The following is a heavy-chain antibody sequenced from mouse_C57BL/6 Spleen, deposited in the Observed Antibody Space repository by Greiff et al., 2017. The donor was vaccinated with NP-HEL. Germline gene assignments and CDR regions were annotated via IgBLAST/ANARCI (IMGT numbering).Heavy chain of an antibody. CDR2: IDPSDSYT. V-gene: IGHV1-69*01. CDR1: GYTFTSYW. CDR3: AATDHYDGYWDFDG. J-gene: IGHJ1*03. D-gene: IGHD2-3*01. Sequence: QVQLQQPGAELVMPGASVKLSCKASGYTFTSYWMHWVKQRPGQGLEWIGEIDPSDSYTNYNQKFKGKSTLTVDKSSSTAYMQLSSLTSEDSAVYYYAATDHYDGYWDFDGWGTGTTVTVSS.